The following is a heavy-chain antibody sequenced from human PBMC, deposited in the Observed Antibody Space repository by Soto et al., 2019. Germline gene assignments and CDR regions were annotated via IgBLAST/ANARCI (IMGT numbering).Heavy chain of an antibody. CDR2: IGYSGAT. CDR1: GGSITIGGSF. V-gene: IGHV4-31*03. J-gene: IGHJ5*02. CDR3: ARGGASSKWFAP. D-gene: IGHD2-15*01. Sequence: TLSLTCTVSGGSITIGGSFWSWIRQHPGKGPEWIAFIGYSGATSYNPSLASRVTISADTYKSQFSLNLRSVTAADTAVYYCARGGASSKWFAPWGQGTLVTVS.